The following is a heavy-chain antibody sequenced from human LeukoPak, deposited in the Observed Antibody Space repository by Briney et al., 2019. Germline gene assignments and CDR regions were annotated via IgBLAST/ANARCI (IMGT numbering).Heavy chain of an antibody. V-gene: IGHV4-59*01. CDR3: ARDRVSSGYGDYFDY. CDR1: GGSISSYY. J-gene: IGHJ4*02. Sequence: SETLSLTCTVSGGSISSYYWSWIRQPPGKGLEWIGYIYYSGTTNYNPSLKSRVTISVDTSKNQFSLKLSSVTAADTAVYYCARDRVSSGYGDYFDYWGQGTLVTVSS. CDR2: IYYSGTT. D-gene: IGHD5-12*01.